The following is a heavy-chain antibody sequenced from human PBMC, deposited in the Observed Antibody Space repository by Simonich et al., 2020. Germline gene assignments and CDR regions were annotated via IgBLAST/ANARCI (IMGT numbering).Heavy chain of an antibody. D-gene: IGHD6-13*01. Sequence: QLQLQESGPGLVKPSETLSLTCTVSGGSISSSSYYWGWIRQPPGKGLEWIGSIDYSGGTYYNPSLKSRVTISGDTSKNQFSLKLSSVTAADTAVYYCARHAGFAFDIWGQGTMVTVSS. CDR3: ARHAGFAFDI. CDR2: IDYSGGT. J-gene: IGHJ3*02. CDR1: GGSISSSSYY. V-gene: IGHV4-39*01.